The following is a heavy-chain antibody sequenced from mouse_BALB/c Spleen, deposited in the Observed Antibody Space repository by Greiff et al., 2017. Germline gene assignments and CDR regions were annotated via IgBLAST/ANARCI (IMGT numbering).Heavy chain of an antibody. CDR3: ARGRGPHYYGSSYDYAMDY. CDR2: ISDGGSYT. Sequence: DVMLVESGGGLVKPGGSLKLSCAASGFTFSSYAMSWVRQTPEKRLEWVATISDGGSYTYYPDSVKGRFTISRDNAKNNLYLQMSSLKSEDTAMYYCARGRGPHYYGSSYDYAMDYWGQGTSVTVSS. V-gene: IGHV5-4*03. CDR1: GFTFSSYA. J-gene: IGHJ4*01. D-gene: IGHD1-1*01.